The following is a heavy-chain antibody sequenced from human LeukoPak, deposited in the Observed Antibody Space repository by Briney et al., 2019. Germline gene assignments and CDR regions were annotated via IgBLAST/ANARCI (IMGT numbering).Heavy chain of an antibody. Sequence: SETLSLTCAVYGGSFSGYYWSWIRQPPGKGLEWIGEINHSGSTNYNPSLKSRVTISVDTSKNQFSLKLSSVTAADTAVYYCARGVNFRPNLFGMVIIPVSGFDYWGQGTLVTVSS. V-gene: IGHV4-34*01. CDR3: ARGVNFRPNLFGMVIIPVSGFDY. J-gene: IGHJ4*02. CDR1: GGSFSGYY. CDR2: INHSGST. D-gene: IGHD3-3*01.